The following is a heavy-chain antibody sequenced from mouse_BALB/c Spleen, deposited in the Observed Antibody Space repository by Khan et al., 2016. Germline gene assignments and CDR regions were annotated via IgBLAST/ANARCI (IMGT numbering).Heavy chain of an antibody. J-gene: IGHJ3*01. CDR3: AINWDEEDY. CDR2: ISYSGST. CDR1: DYSITSDYA. D-gene: IGHD4-1*02. V-gene: IGHV3-2*02. Sequence: EVQLQESGPGLVKPSQSLSLTCTVTDYSITSDYAWNWIRQFPGNKLEWMGYISYSGSTSYNPSLKSRISITRDTSKNQFFLQLNSVTTEDTATYYCAINWDEEDYWGQGTLVTVSA.